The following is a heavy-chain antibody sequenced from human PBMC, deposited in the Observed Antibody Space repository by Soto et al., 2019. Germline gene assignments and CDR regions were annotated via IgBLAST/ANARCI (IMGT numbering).Heavy chain of an antibody. J-gene: IGHJ6*02. Sequence: GGSLRLSCAASGFTFSNYVMHWVRQAPGKGLEWVAVISYDGTNKYYADSVRGRFTISRDNSKNTLFLQMNSLRPEDTAVYYCVKDQYQLIRRCYGLDVWGQGPPVTVSS. D-gene: IGHD2-2*01. CDR3: VKDQYQLIRRCYGLDV. CDR1: GFTFSNYV. CDR2: ISYDGTNK. V-gene: IGHV3-30*18.